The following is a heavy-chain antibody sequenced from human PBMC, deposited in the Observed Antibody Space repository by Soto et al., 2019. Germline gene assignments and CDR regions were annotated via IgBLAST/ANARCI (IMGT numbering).Heavy chain of an antibody. V-gene: IGHV3-30-3*01. J-gene: IGHJ6*02. Sequence: GGSLRLSCAASGVPFSSYAMHWVRQAPGKGLEWVAVISYDGSNKYYADSVKGRFTISRDNSKNTLYLQMNSLRAEDTAVYYCARNVDTAMARAYYYYGMDVWGQGTTVTVSS. CDR1: GVPFSSYA. D-gene: IGHD5-18*01. CDR2: ISYDGSNK. CDR3: ARNVDTAMARAYYYYGMDV.